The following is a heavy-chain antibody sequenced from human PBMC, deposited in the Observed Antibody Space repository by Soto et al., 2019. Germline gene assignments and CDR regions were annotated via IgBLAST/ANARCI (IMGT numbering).Heavy chain of an antibody. Sequence: SETLSLTCGVSGGSVISSSWWTWVRQSPGKGLEWIGEIYHAGSPNYNPSFQSRISISLDKSKNSFSLRLTSVTAADAAIYYCARGSSFRGDFDIWGQGTTVTVSS. V-gene: IGHV4-4*02. D-gene: IGHD2-21*01. CDR3: ARGSSFRGDFDI. CDR2: IYHAGSP. CDR1: GGSVISSSW. J-gene: IGHJ3*02.